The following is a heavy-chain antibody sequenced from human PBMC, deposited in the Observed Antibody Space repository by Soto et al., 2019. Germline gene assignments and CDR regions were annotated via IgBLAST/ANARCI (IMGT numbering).Heavy chain of an antibody. Sequence: QLQLQESGPGLVKPSETLSLTCTVSGGSISSSSYYWGWIRQPPGKGLEWIGSIYYSGSTYYNPSLKSRVTISVDTSKNQFSLKLSSVTAADTAVYYCARLIVVVTGSAGWFDPWGQGTLVTVSS. V-gene: IGHV4-39*01. CDR2: IYYSGST. CDR1: GGSISSSSYY. CDR3: ARLIVVVTGSAGWFDP. D-gene: IGHD2-21*02. J-gene: IGHJ5*02.